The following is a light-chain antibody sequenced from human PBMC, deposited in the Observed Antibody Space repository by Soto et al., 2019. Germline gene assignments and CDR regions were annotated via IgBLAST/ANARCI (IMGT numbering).Light chain of an antibody. CDR2: STD. J-gene: IGLJ2*01. CDR1: SGSVSTSYY. Sequence: QTVVTQEPSFSVSPGGTVTLTCGLSSGSVSTSYYPSWYQQTPGQAPRTLIYSTDTRSSGVPDRFSGSILGNKAALTITWAHADDDSVYYCVLYMGSGISVFGGGTKLTVL. V-gene: IGLV8-61*01. CDR3: VLYMGSGISV.